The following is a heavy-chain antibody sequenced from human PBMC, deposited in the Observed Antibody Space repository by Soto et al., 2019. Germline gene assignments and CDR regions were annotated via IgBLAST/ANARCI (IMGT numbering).Heavy chain of an antibody. CDR2: ISNSGSNE. D-gene: IGHD2-15*01. CDR1: GFTFSDYY. V-gene: IGHV3-11*01. J-gene: IGHJ4*02. CDR3: ARLGYCSGGHCYVFVPSLDY. Sequence: PGGFLRLSCAASGFTFSDYYMSWIRQAPGKGLEWVSYISNSGSNEKYADSVKGRFTISRDNAKNSLYLQMNSLRAEDTAVYYCARLGYCSGGHCYVFVPSLDYWGQGTLVTVSS.